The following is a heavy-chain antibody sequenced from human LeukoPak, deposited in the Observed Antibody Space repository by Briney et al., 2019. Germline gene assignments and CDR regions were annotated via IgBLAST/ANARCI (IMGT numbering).Heavy chain of an antibody. CDR2: IYYSGST. J-gene: IGHJ4*02. V-gene: IGHV4-59*01. CDR3: ARAHYDSSGYAFDY. D-gene: IGHD3-22*01. CDR1: GGSISSYY. Sequence: SETLSLTCTVSGGSISSYYRSWIRQPPGKGLEWIGYIYYSGSTNYNPSLKSRVTISVDTSKNQFSLKLSSVTAADTAVYYCARAHYDSSGYAFDYWGQGTLVTVSS.